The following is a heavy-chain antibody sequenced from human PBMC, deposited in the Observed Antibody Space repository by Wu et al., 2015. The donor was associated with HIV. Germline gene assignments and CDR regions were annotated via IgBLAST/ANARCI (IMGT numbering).Heavy chain of an antibody. Sequence: QVQLVQSGAEVKKPGSSVKVSCKASGGTFSSYAISWVRQAPGQGLEWMGRIIPIFGTANYAQKFQGRVTITADESTSTAYMELSSLRSEDTAVYYCARDHSNEGNVFEEALSYWGQGTLVTVSS. V-gene: IGHV1-69*13. D-gene: IGHD1-1*01. J-gene: IGHJ4*02. CDR1: GGTFSSYA. CDR3: ARDHSNEGNVFEEALSY. CDR2: IIPIFGTA.